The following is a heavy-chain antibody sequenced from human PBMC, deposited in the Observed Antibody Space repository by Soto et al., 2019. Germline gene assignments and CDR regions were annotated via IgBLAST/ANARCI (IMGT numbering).Heavy chain of an antibody. Sequence: PGGSLRLSCAASGFTFSSYGMHWVRQAPGKGLEWVAVISYDGSNKYYADSVKGRFTISRDNSKNTLYLQMNSLRAEDTAVYYCAKDRMRKIAVAGPNWFDPWGQGTLVTVSS. D-gene: IGHD6-19*01. CDR2: ISYDGSNK. J-gene: IGHJ5*02. CDR3: AKDRMRKIAVAGPNWFDP. V-gene: IGHV3-30*18. CDR1: GFTFSSYG.